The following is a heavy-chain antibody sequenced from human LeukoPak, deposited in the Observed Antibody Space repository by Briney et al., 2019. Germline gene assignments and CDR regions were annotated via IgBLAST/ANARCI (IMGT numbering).Heavy chain of an antibody. CDR1: GGSISSYY. V-gene: IGHV4-59*01. CDR3: ARDSAVVVLNAFDI. J-gene: IGHJ3*02. Sequence: PSETLSLACTVSGGSISSYYWSWIRQPPGKGLEWIGYIYYSGSTNYNPSLKSRVTISVDTSKNQFSLKLSSVTAADTAVYYCARDSAVVVLNAFDIWGQGTMVTVSS. D-gene: IGHD3-22*01. CDR2: IYYSGST.